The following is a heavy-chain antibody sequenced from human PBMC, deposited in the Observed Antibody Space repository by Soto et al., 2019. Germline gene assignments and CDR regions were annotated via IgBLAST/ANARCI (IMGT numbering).Heavy chain of an antibody. CDR3: ARIVGADRRWFDP. CDR2: ISAYNGNT. J-gene: IGHJ5*02. D-gene: IGHD1-26*01. CDR1: GYTFTNYG. Sequence: ASVKVSCKASGYTFTNYGINWVRQAPGQGLEWMGWISAYNGNTNYAQKLQGRVTMTTDTSTNTAYMELRSLRSDDTAVNYCARIVGADRRWFDPWGQGTLVTVSS. V-gene: IGHV1-18*01.